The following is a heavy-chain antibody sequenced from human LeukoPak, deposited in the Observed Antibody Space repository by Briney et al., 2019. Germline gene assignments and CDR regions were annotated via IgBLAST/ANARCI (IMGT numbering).Heavy chain of an antibody. CDR1: GFTFSTSW. D-gene: IGHD3-3*01. CDR2: IKQDGSEK. CDR3: ARDAFSRITIFGVVSDAFDI. J-gene: IGHJ3*02. V-gene: IGHV3-7*01. Sequence: PGGSLRLSCAASGFTFSTSWMIWVRQAPGKGLEWVANIKQDGSEKYYVDSVKGRFTISRDNAKNSLYLQMNSLRAEDTAVYYCARDAFSRITIFGVVSDAFDIWGQGTVVTVSS.